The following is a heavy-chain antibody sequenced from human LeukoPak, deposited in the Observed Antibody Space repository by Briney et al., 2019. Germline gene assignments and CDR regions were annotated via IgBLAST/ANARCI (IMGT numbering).Heavy chain of an antibody. Sequence: ASVKVSCKASGYTFTSYDINWVRQATGQGLEWMGWMNPNSGNTGYAQKFQGRVTITRNTSISTAYMELRSLRSDDTAVYYCARDEGVVIGVPNDYWGQGTLVTVSS. CDR3: ARDEGVVIGVPNDY. D-gene: IGHD3-3*01. CDR2: MNPNSGNT. CDR1: GYTFTSYD. J-gene: IGHJ4*02. V-gene: IGHV1-8*03.